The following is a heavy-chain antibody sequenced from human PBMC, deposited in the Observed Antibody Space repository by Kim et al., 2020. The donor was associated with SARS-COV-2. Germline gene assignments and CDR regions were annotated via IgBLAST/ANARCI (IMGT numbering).Heavy chain of an antibody. V-gene: IGHV2-5*02. CDR2: IYWDDDK. CDR1: GFSLSTSGVG. J-gene: IGHJ4*02. CDR3: AHTLLLPQLERRSLCFYY. D-gene: IGHD1-1*01. Sequence: SGPTLVKPTQTLTLTCTFSGFSLSTSGVGVGWIRQPPGKALEWLALIYWDDDKSYSPSLKSRLTITKDTSKNQVVLTMTNMDPVDKATYYCAHTLLLPQLERRSLCFYYWGQGTLVTVSS.